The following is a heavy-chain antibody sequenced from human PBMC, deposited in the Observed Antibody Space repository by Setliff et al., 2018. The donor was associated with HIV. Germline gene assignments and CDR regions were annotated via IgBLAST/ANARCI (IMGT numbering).Heavy chain of an antibody. V-gene: IGHV4-61*02. Sequence: SETLSLTCTVSGGSISSGSYYWSWIRQPAGKGLEWIGRIYTSGSTNYNPSLKSRVTISVDTSKNQFSLKLSSVTAADTAVYYCARAYFGSGIYYWGQGTLVTV. CDR3: ARAYFGSGIYY. D-gene: IGHD3-10*01. J-gene: IGHJ4*02. CDR1: GGSISSGSYY. CDR2: IYTSGST.